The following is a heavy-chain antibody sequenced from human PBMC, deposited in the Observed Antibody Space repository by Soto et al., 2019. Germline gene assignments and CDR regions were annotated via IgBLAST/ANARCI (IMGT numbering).Heavy chain of an antibody. V-gene: IGHV3-23*01. Sequence: WGSLRLSCAASGFTFSSYAMTWVRQAPGKGLEWVSGISGSGATTSYADSVKGRFTVSRDNSKNTLYLQMNSLRVEDTAVYHCAKLRYFDWSAYNWFEYWGQGTPVNVSS. CDR3: AKLRYFDWSAYNWFEY. J-gene: IGHJ5*01. CDR2: ISGSGATT. D-gene: IGHD3-9*01. CDR1: GFTFSSYA.